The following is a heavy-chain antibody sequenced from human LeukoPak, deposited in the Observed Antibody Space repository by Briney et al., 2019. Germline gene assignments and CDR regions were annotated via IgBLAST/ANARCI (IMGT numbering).Heavy chain of an antibody. V-gene: IGHV3-7*01. CDR2: IKQDGSEK. D-gene: IGHD1-7*01. Sequence: GGSLRLSCGASGFTFSSYWMSWVRQAPGRGLEWVANIKQDGSEKDYVDSVKGRFTISRDNAKNSLYLQMSNLRAEDTAIYYCAKLGGTARFDPWGQGTLATVSS. CDR3: AKLGGTARFDP. CDR1: GFTFSSYW. J-gene: IGHJ5*02.